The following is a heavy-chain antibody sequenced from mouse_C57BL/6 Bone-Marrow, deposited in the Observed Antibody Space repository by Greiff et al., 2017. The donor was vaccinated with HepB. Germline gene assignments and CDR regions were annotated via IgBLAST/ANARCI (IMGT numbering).Heavy chain of an antibody. J-gene: IGHJ3*01. V-gene: IGHV7-3*01. D-gene: IGHD2-4*01. Sequence: EVMLVESGGGLVQPGGSLSLSCAASGFTFTDYYMSWVRQPPGKALEWLGFIRNKANGYTTEYSASVKGRFTISRDNSQSILYLQMNALRAEDSATYYCARYTTFYYDYDGRFAYWGQGTLVTVSA. CDR3: ARYTTFYYDYDGRFAY. CDR2: IRNKANGYTT. CDR1: GFTFTDYY.